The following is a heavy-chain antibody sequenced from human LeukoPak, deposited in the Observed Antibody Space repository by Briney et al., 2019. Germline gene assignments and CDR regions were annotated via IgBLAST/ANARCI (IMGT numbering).Heavy chain of an antibody. Sequence: PGGSLRLSCAASEFIFSSYSMSWLRQAPGKGLEWVSYISSSSNTIYYADSVKGRFTISRDNAKNSLFLQMNSLRVEDTAIYYCARGGSGPKRAPDYWGQGTLVTVSS. V-gene: IGHV3-48*01. CDR2: ISSSSNTI. CDR3: ARGGSGPKRAPDY. CDR1: EFIFSSYS. D-gene: IGHD5-24*01. J-gene: IGHJ4*02.